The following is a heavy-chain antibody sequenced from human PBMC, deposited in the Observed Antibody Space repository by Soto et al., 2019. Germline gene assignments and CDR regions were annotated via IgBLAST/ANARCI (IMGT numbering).Heavy chain of an antibody. V-gene: IGHV5-51*01. Sequence: GESLKISCMGSGYTFTSHWIGWVRQMPGKGLEWMGIIYPGDSDIRYSPSFQGQVTISADKSIRTAYLQWNSLKASDTAMHYCVRVGLVGRNSQNHAWLAAWGPGTQVTVS. CDR3: VRVGLVGRNSQNHAWLAA. CDR2: IYPGDSDI. D-gene: IGHD2-8*02. J-gene: IGHJ5*02. CDR1: GYTFTSHW.